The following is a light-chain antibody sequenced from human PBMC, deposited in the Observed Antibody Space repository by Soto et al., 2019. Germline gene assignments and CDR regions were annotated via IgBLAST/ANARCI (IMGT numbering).Light chain of an antibody. Sequence: DIEMTQSPASLSASVGDRVTISCRTSQTINNNLNWYQQRPGKAPKLLIYSSSSLMSGVPPRFSDSGSGTDFTLTISRLQPEDFATYFCQQTYITPITFGQGTRLDIK. V-gene: IGKV1-39*01. CDR3: QQTYITPIT. CDR2: SSS. CDR1: QTINNN. J-gene: IGKJ5*01.